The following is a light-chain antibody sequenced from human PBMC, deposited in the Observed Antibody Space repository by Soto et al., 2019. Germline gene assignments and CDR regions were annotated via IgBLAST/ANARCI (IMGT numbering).Light chain of an antibody. J-gene: IGKJ4*01. CDR1: QSVRSNY. CDR2: GAS. V-gene: IGKV3-20*01. Sequence: EIVLTQSPGTLSLSTGERATLSCRASQSVRSNYLAWYQQKPGRAPRLLIYGASSRATGIPDRFSGSGSGTDFTLTISRLEPEDFAVYYCQQYGSSPRAFGGGTKVDIK. CDR3: QQYGSSPRA.